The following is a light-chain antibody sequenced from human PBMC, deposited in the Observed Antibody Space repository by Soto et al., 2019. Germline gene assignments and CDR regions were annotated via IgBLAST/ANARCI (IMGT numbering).Light chain of an antibody. J-gene: IGKJ2*01. CDR1: QSISSW. CDR3: QQDNSYPYT. CDR2: DAS. V-gene: IGKV1-5*01. Sequence: DIQMTQSPSTLSASVGDRVTITCRASQSISSWLAWYQQKPGKAPKLLIYDASSLESGVPSRFSGSGSGTEFTLSFSSLQPDDVATYYCQQDNSYPYTFGQGTKLEIK.